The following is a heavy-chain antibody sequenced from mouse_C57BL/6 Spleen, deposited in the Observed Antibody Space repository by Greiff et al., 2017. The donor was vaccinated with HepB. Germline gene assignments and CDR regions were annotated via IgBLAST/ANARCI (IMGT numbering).Heavy chain of an antibody. CDR1: GYAFSSSW. J-gene: IGHJ1*03. D-gene: IGHD2-1*01. V-gene: IGHV1-82*01. CDR3: AKVFYYGNYRYFDV. Sequence: VKLQESGPELVKPGASVKISCKASGYAFSSSWMNWVKQRPGKGLEWIGRIYPGDGDTNYNGKFKGKATLTADKSSSTAYMQLSSLTSEDSAVYFCAKVFYYGNYRYFDVWGTGTTVTVSS. CDR2: IYPGDGDT.